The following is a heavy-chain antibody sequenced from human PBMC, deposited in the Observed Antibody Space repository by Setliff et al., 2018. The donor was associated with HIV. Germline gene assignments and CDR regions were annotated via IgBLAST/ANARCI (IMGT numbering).Heavy chain of an antibody. J-gene: IGHJ6*03. CDR3: AGEAWTSDRSSSGYYYYYMDV. Sequence: LSLTCTVSGDSVSSGSYYWSWIRQPPGKGLEWIGYIYYSGTTNYNPSLKSRVTISVDTSKNQFSLKLSSVTAADTAVYYCAGEAWTSDRSSSGYYYYYMDVWGKGTTVTVSS. CDR2: IYYSGTT. V-gene: IGHV4-61*01. CDR1: GDSVSSGSYY. D-gene: IGHD6-6*01.